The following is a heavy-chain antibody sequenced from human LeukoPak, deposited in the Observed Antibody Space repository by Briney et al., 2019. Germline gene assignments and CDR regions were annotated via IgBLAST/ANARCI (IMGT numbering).Heavy chain of an antibody. D-gene: IGHD3-22*01. CDR2: IIPICGTA. Sequence: VNVSFKCSRCTFRRYAISWLRQPPGQGLDWMGGIIPICGTANYARKFQGRLTHTPDGPTSKPYMEANELPAEETAGYYCARASSGYYASDIWGQGTMVTVSS. CDR3: ARASSGYYASDI. V-gene: IGHV1-69*13. CDR1: RCTFRRYA. J-gene: IGHJ3*02.